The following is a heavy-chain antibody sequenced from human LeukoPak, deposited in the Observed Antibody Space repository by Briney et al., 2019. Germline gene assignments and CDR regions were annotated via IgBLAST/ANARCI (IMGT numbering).Heavy chain of an antibody. J-gene: IGHJ6*02. Sequence: GGSLRLSCAASGFTFSSYWMSWVRQAPGKGLEWVANIKQDGGEKYYVDSVKGRFTISRDNAKNSLYLQMNSLRAEDTAVYYCAREGRGYSGYDPFYYYYGMDVWGQGTTVTVSS. CDR2: IKQDGGEK. CDR3: AREGRGYSGYDPFYYYYGMDV. D-gene: IGHD5-12*01. CDR1: GFTFSSYW. V-gene: IGHV3-7*01.